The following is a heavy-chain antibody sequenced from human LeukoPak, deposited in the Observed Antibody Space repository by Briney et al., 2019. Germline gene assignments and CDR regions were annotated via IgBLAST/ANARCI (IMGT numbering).Heavy chain of an antibody. CDR2: IYPGDSDT. Sequence: GESLKISCKGSGYSFTSYWIGWVRQMPGKGLQWMGIIYPGDSDTRYSPSFQGQVTISADKSISTAYLQWSSLKASDTAMYYCARQVRYSGYDFDYWGQGTLVTVSS. CDR3: ARQVRYSGYDFDY. V-gene: IGHV5-51*01. CDR1: GYSFTSYW. J-gene: IGHJ4*02. D-gene: IGHD5-12*01.